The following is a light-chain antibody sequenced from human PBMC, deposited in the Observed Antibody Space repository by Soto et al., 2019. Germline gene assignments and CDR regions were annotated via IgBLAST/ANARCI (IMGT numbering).Light chain of an antibody. V-gene: IGLV1-47*01. Sequence: QSVLTQPPSASGTPGQTVTISCSGSSSKIGSSYVFWYQQLPGTAPKLLIYRNNQRPSGVPDRFSGSKSGTSASLAISGRRSVDEAEYYCASWDDTLDVVFGGGTKLTAL. CDR2: RNN. CDR1: SSKIGSSY. J-gene: IGLJ2*01. CDR3: ASWDDTLDVV.